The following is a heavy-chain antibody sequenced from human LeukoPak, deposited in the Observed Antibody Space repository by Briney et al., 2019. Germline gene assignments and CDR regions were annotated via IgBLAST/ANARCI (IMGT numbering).Heavy chain of an antibody. CDR3: ARTKYKYCSSTSCRLDAFDI. Sequence: SETLSLTCTVSGGSISSSSYYWGWIRQPPGKGLEWIGSIYYSGSTYYNPSLKSRVTISVDTSKNQFSLKLSSVTAADTAVYYCARTKYKYCSSTSCRLDAFDIWGQETMVTVSS. V-gene: IGHV4-39*01. J-gene: IGHJ3*02. D-gene: IGHD2-2*01. CDR1: GGSISSSSYY. CDR2: IYYSGST.